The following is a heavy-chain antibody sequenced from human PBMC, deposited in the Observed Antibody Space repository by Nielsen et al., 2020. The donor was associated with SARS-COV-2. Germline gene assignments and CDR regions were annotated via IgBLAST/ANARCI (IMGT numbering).Heavy chain of an antibody. Sequence: SETLSLTCAVYGGSFSGYYWSWIRQPPGKGLEWIGEINHTGSTNYNPSLKSRVTISVDTSKNQFSLKLSSVTAADTAVYYCARAPELPSSTGSANFDYWGQGTLVTVSS. J-gene: IGHJ4*02. V-gene: IGHV4-34*01. CDR1: GGSFSGYY. D-gene: IGHD2-2*01. CDR2: INHTGST. CDR3: ARAPELPSSTGSANFDY.